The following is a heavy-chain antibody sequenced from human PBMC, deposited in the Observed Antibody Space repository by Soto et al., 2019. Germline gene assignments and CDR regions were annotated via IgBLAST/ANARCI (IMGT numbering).Heavy chain of an antibody. V-gene: IGHV4-4*08. CDR1: GCSIGAYY. CDR3: ARSGLRLGDVEFDP. CDR2: IYTSGT. D-gene: IGHD3-16*01. J-gene: IGHJ5*02. Sequence: QVRLQESGPGLVKPSETLFLTCTVSGCSIGAYYWTWIRQPPGMGRDWIGFIYTSGTTYNPSSKSRVIISVDTSKNQFSLKLTSVTAVDTAVYFCARSGLRLGDVEFDPWGPGILVTVSS.